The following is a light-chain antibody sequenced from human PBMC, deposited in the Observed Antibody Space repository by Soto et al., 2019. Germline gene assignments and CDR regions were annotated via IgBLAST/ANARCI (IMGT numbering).Light chain of an antibody. CDR3: QQRSNWPPIT. CDR2: GAS. J-gene: IGKJ5*01. CDR1: QSLSSS. V-gene: IGKV3D-20*02. Sequence: EIVLTQSPATLSLSPGERATLSCRASQSLSSSWLAWYQQKPGQAPRLLIYGASSRATGIPARFSGSGSGTDFTLTISSLEPEDFAVYYCQQRSNWPPITFGQGTRLEIK.